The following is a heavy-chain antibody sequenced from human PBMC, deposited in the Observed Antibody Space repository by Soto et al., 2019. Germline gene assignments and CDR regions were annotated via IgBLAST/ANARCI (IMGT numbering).Heavy chain of an antibody. V-gene: IGHV1-18*01. Sequence: ASVKVSCKASGYTFTSYGISWVRQAPGQGLEWMGWISAYNGNTNYAQKLQGRVTMTTDTSTSTAYMELRSLRSDDTAVYYCARGSYDFWSGYYGIDAFDIWGQGTMVTVSS. J-gene: IGHJ3*02. CDR3: ARGSYDFWSGYYGIDAFDI. CDR2: ISAYNGNT. D-gene: IGHD3-3*01. CDR1: GYTFTSYG.